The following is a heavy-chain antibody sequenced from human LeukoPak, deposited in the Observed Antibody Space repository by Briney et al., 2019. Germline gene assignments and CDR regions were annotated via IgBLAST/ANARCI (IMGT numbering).Heavy chain of an antibody. CDR1: GFTFSSYS. Sequence: GGSLRLSCAASGFTFSSYSMNWVRQAPGKGLEWVSYISSSSSTIYYADSVKGRFTISRDNAKNSLYLQMNSLRAEDTAVYYCARAPQQLVFRVGSRLDYWGQGTLVTVSS. CDR3: ARAPQQLVFRVGSRLDY. J-gene: IGHJ4*02. V-gene: IGHV3-48*01. D-gene: IGHD6-13*01. CDR2: ISSSSSTI.